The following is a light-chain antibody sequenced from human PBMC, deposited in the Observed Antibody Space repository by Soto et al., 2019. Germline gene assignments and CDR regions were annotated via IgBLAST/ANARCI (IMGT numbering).Light chain of an antibody. CDR2: TAS. V-gene: IGKV1-27*01. CDR3: QKYDGAPQT. Sequence: DIQMTQSPSSLSASVGDRVSITCRASQDIGNYLAWFQQKPGRVPKLLIHTASSLQSGVPSRFSGSGSGSDFTLTISSLQPEDVATYFCQKYDGAPQTFGQGTKVEIK. J-gene: IGKJ1*01. CDR1: QDIGNY.